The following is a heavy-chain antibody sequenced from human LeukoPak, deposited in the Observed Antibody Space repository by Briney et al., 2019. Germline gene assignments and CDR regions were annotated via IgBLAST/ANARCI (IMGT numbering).Heavy chain of an antibody. J-gene: IGHJ3*01. V-gene: IGHV3-23*01. D-gene: IGHD3-10*01. CDR2: ISGSGSST. CDR1: GFTFSSYA. CDR3: AKRGSMVREVRDAFDV. Sequence: GGSLRLSCAASGFTFSSYAMSWVRQAPGKGLEWVSAISGSGSSTYYADSVKGRFTISRDNSKNTLYLQMNSLRAEDTAVYYCAKRGSMVREVRDAFDVWGQGTMVTVSS.